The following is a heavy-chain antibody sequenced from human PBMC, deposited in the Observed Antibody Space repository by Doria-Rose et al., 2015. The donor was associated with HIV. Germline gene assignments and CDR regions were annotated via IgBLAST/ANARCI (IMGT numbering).Heavy chain of an antibody. CDR3: ARIKSSRWYHKYYFDF. Sequence: QITSKESGPVLVKPTETLTLTCTVSGVSLSSPGMGVSWIRQPPGKALEWLAYIVSDDEGSYKTSLKSRLTISRGTSKSQVVLTMTDMDPVGTATYYCARIKSSRWYHKYYFDFWGQGTLVIVSA. CDR1: GVSLSSPGMG. J-gene: IGHJ4*02. V-gene: IGHV2-26*01. CDR2: IVSDDEG. D-gene: IGHD6-13*01.